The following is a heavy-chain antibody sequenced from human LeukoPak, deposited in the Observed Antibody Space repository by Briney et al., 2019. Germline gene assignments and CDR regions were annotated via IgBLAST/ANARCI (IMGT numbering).Heavy chain of an antibody. V-gene: IGHV3-7*05. J-gene: IGHJ5*02. CDR1: GFTFSSSW. CDR2: IKQDGSEK. D-gene: IGHD1-1*01. Sequence: GGSPRLSCEASGFTFSSSWMNWVRQAPGKGLEWVANIKQDGSEKYYVDSVKGRFIISRDNAKSSLYLQMNSLRAEDTAVYYCARSSELPGPFDPWGQGTLVTVSS. CDR3: ARSSELPGPFDP.